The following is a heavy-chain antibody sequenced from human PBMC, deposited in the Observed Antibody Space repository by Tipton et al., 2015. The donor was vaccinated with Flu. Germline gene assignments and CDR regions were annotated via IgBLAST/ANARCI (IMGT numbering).Heavy chain of an antibody. J-gene: IGHJ6*02. CDR3: AKDSRDYYYGSGTSYSPFYNYGVAV. CDR2: ISGSGSPT. Sequence: SLRLSCTATGFAFSTYAMTWVRLAPGTGLEWVSTISGSGSPTYYADSVKGRFTISRDNPKQTLYLQMNSLNADDTAIYYCAKDSRDYYYGSGTSYSPFYNYGVAVWGQGTMVTVSS. D-gene: IGHD3-10*01. CDR1: GFAFSTYA. V-gene: IGHV3-23*01.